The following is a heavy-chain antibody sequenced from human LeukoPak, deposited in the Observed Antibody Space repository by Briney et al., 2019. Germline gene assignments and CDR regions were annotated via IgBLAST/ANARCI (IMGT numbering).Heavy chain of an antibody. CDR1: GFTFNDYW. CDR2: INQDGSEK. D-gene: IGHD3-16*01. J-gene: IGHJ4*02. V-gene: IGHV3-7*01. Sequence: GGSLRLSCVASGFTFNDYWMSWIRQAPGRGLEWVVNINQDGSEKYYVDSMKGRFTSSRDNAKNSVYLQMSGLRVEDTAVYYCVRSSLGSSTNSWGQGTLVIVSS. CDR3: VRSSLGSSTNS.